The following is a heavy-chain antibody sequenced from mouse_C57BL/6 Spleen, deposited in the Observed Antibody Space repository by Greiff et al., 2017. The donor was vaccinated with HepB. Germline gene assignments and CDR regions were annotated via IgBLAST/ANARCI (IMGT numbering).Heavy chain of an antibody. CDR1: GFTFSSYA. J-gene: IGHJ3*01. CDR3: TRATVVAKGFAY. Sequence: DVQLVESGEGLVKPGGSLKLSCAASGFTFSSYAMSWVRQTPEKRLEWVAYISSGGDYIYYADTVKGRFTISRDNARNTLYLQMSSLKSEDTAMYYCTRATVVAKGFAYWGQGTLVTVSA. V-gene: IGHV5-9-1*02. D-gene: IGHD1-1*01. CDR2: ISSGGDYI.